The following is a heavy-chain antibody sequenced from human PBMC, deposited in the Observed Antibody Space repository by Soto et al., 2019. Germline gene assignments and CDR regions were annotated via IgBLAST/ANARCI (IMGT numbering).Heavy chain of an antibody. CDR2: VNPIVGMS. CDR1: GGTFNSYT. CDR3: ATSYGSGSTHFDS. Sequence: QVQLVQSGPEVKKPGSSVKVSCTASGGTFNSYTLNWVRQAPGQRPELVGRVNPIVGMSTSASKFQGRVTLTADKSTNRAYMDLTGLKSEDTAVYYCATSYGSGSTHFDSWGQGTLVTVAS. J-gene: IGHJ4*02. V-gene: IGHV1-69*02. D-gene: IGHD3-10*01.